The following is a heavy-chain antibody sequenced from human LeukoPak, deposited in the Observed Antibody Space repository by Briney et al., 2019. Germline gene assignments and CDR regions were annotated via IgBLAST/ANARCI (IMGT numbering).Heavy chain of an antibody. D-gene: IGHD3-10*01. CDR2: IYYSGST. CDR1: GGSISSYY. J-gene: IGHJ6*03. Sequence: SETLSLTCTVSGGSISSYYWSWIRQPPGKGLEWIGYIYYSGSTNYNPSLKSRVTISIDTSKNQFSLKLSSVTAADTAVFYCARETSQKGTHYMDVWGKGTTVTISS. V-gene: IGHV4-59*01. CDR3: ARETSQKGTHYMDV.